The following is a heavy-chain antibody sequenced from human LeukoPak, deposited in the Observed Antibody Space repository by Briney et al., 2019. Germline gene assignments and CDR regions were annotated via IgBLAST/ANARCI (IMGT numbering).Heavy chain of an antibody. V-gene: IGHV3-21*01. Sequence: GGSLRLSCAASGFTFSSYSMNWVRQAPGKGLEWVSSISSSSSYIYYADSVKGRFTISRGNAKNSLYLQMNSLRAEDTAVYYCARDRFSSGWYGGGYFDYWGQGTLVTVSS. CDR2: ISSSSSYI. CDR1: GFTFSSYS. CDR3: ARDRFSSGWYGGGYFDY. J-gene: IGHJ4*02. D-gene: IGHD6-19*01.